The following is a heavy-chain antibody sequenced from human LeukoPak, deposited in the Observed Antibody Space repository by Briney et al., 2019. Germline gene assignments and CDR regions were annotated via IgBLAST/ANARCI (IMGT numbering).Heavy chain of an antibody. V-gene: IGHV1-18*01. Sequence: ASVKVSCKASGYTFTSYGISWVRQAPGQGLEWMGWISAYNGNTNYAQKLQGGVTMTTDTSTSTAYMELRSLRSDDTAVYYCARGFDYLGINAFDIWGQGTMVTVSS. J-gene: IGHJ3*02. CDR1: GYTFTSYG. CDR3: ARGFDYLGINAFDI. CDR2: ISAYNGNT. D-gene: IGHD3-9*01.